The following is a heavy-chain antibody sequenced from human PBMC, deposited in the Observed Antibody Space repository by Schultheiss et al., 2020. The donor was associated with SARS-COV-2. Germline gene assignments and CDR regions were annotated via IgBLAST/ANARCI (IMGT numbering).Heavy chain of an antibody. CDR1: GFTFSSYW. CDR2: ISSSGSTI. CDR3: ARDSQRHYHYYGMDV. Sequence: GGSLRLSCAASGFTFSSYWMHWVRQAPGKGLEWVLYISSSGSTIYYADSVKGRFTISRDNAKNSLYLQMNSLRAEDTAVYYCARDSQRHYHYYGMDVWGQGTTVTVSS. J-gene: IGHJ6*02. V-gene: IGHV3-48*04.